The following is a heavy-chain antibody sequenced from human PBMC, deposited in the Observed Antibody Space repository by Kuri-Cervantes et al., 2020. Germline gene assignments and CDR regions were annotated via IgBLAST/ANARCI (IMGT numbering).Heavy chain of an antibody. CDR3: ARGREGVYCSSTSCTYYYYYYYMDV. CDR1: GGTFSSYA. V-gene: IGHV1-69*13. CDR2: IIPIFGTA. D-gene: IGHD2-2*01. Sequence: SVKVSCKASGGTFSSYAISWVRQAPGQGLEWMGGIIPIFGTANYAQKFQGRVTITADESTSTAYMELSSLRSEDTAVYYCARGREGVYCSSTSCTYYYYYYYMDVWGKGTTVTVSS. J-gene: IGHJ6*03.